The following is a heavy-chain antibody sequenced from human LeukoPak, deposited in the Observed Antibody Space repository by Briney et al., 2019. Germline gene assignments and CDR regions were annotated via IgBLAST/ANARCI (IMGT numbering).Heavy chain of an antibody. CDR1: GGSISSSSYY. CDR3: ARDPRDAFDI. V-gene: IGHV4-39*07. CDR2: IYYSGST. Sequence: SETLSLTCTVSGGSISSSSYYWGWIRQPPGKGLEWIGSIYYSGSTYYNPSLKSRVTISVDRSKNQFSLKLSSVTAADTAVYYCARDPRDAFDIWGQGTMVTVSS. J-gene: IGHJ3*02.